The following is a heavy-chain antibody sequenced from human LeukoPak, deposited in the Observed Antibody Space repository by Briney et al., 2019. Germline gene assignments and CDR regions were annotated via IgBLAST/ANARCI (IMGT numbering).Heavy chain of an antibody. CDR1: GGSISSGSYY. Sequence: SETLSLTCTVSGGSISSGSYYWSWIRQPAGKGLEWIGRIYTSGSTNYNPSLKSRVTISVDTSKNQFPLKLSSVTAADTAVYYCARDLSLYYYGMDVWGQGTTVTVSS. D-gene: IGHD5/OR15-5a*01. CDR2: IYTSGST. CDR3: ARDLSLYYYGMDV. V-gene: IGHV4-61*02. J-gene: IGHJ6*02.